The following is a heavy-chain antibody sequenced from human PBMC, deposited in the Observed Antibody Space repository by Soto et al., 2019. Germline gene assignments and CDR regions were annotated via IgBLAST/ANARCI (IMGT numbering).Heavy chain of an antibody. Sequence: QVQLVQSGAEVKKPGASVKLSCRTSGYTFTHYYIHWVRQAPGQGLEWLAIINPASGSTNYAQDFQGRVTLTMDTSTTTVYMELSGLRAEDTAIFYCARDLAAGDYWAQGTLVTVSS. CDR3: ARDLAAGDY. CDR1: GYTFTHYY. CDR2: INPASGST. J-gene: IGHJ4*02. V-gene: IGHV1-46*01. D-gene: IGHD6-13*01.